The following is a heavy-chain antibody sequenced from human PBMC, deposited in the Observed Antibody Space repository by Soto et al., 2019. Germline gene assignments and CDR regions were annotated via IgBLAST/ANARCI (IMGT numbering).Heavy chain of an antibody. CDR2: ISGSGGST. CDR3: AKDSAGRVAVAGRTIAY. D-gene: IGHD6-19*01. Sequence: EVQLLESGGGLVQPGGSLRLSCAASGFTFSSYAMSWVRQAPGKGLEWVSAISGSGGSTYYADSVKGRFTISRDNSKNTLYLQMNSLRAEDTAVYYCAKDSAGRVAVAGRTIAYWGQGTLVTVSS. V-gene: IGHV3-23*01. CDR1: GFTFSSYA. J-gene: IGHJ4*02.